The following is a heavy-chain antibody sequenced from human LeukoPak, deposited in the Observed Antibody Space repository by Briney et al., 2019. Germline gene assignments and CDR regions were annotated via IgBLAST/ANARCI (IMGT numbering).Heavy chain of an antibody. V-gene: IGHV1-69*01. Sequence: SVKVSCKASGGTFSSTTINWVRQAPGQGLEWMGGITPIFRTPNYAQKFQGGVTITAVESMSTAYMELSSLRSEDTAVYYCARGWLAETTVVTPYNYWGQGTLVTVSS. CDR2: ITPIFRTP. J-gene: IGHJ4*02. CDR3: ARGWLAETTVVTPYNY. CDR1: GGTFSSTT. D-gene: IGHD2-21*02.